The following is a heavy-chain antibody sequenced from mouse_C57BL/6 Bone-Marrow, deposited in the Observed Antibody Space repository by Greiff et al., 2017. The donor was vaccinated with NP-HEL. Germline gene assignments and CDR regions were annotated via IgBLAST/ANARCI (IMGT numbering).Heavy chain of an antibody. CDR1: GYTFTDYY. Sequence: DVQLQQSGPELVKPGASVKMSCKASGYTFTDYYMHWVKQSPGKSLEWIGYINPNNGGTSYNQKFKGKATLTVNKSSSTAYMELRSLTSEDSAVYCCARYGYYDYWGQGTTLTVSS. V-gene: IGHV1-22*01. CDR3: ARYGYYDY. D-gene: IGHD2-3*01. J-gene: IGHJ2*01. CDR2: INPNNGGT.